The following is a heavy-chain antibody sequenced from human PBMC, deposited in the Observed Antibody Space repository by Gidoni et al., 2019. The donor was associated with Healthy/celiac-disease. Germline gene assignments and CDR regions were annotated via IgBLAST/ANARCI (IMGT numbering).Heavy chain of an antibody. J-gene: IGHJ4*02. CDR2: LYHSGST. CDR1: GGSVRSGGYS. CDR3: ARARITMVREGYFDY. D-gene: IGHD3-10*01. V-gene: IGHV4-30-2*01. Sequence: QLQLQESGSGLVKPSQTLSLACAVSGGSVRSGGYSWSWIRQPPGKGLEWIGYLYHSGSTYSNPSLKSRVTISVDRSKNQFSLKLSSVTAADTAVYYCARARITMVREGYFDYWGQGTLVTVSS.